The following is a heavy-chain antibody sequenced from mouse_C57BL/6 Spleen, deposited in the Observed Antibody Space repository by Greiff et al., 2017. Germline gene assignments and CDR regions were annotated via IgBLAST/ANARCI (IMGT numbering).Heavy chain of an antibody. J-gene: IGHJ1*03. CDR3: ARNPLYYGSSYWYFDV. D-gene: IGHD1-1*01. CDR1: GFSLTSYG. Sequence: VKLMESGPGLVQPSQSLSITCTVSGFSLTSYGVHWVRQSPGKGLEWLGVIWSGGSTDYNAAFISRLSISKDNSKGQVFFKMNSLQADDTAIYYCARNPLYYGSSYWYFDVWGTGTTVTVSS. V-gene: IGHV2-2*01. CDR2: IWSGGST.